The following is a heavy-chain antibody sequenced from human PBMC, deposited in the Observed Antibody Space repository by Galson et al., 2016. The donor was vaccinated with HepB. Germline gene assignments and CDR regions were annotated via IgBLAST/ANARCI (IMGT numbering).Heavy chain of an antibody. D-gene: IGHD6-13*01. V-gene: IGHV1-2*06. CDR3: ARDGYSSSWYPHKAGYYYGMDV. Sequence: SVKVSCKASGYTFTGYYMHWVRQAPGQGLEWMGRINPNSGGTNYAQKFQGRVTMTRATSISNAYMELSRLRSDDTAGYYCARDGYSSSWYPHKAGYYYGMDVWGQGTTVTVSS. CDR2: INPNSGGT. J-gene: IGHJ6*02. CDR1: GYTFTGYY.